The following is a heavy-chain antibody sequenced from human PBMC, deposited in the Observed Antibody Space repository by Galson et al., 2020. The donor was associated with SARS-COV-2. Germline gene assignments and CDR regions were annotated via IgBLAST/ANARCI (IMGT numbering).Heavy chain of an antibody. CDR1: GFTFSSYS. CDR3: ARGPHYYDSSGDDGLDY. CDR2: ISSSSSYI. V-gene: IGHV3-21*01. J-gene: IGHJ4*02. Sequence: GESLKISCAASGFTFSSYSMNWVRQAPGKGLEWVSSISSSSSYIYYADSVKGRFTISRDNAKNSLYLQMNSLRAEDTAVYYCARGPHYYDSSGDDGLDYWGQGTLVTVAS. D-gene: IGHD3-22*01.